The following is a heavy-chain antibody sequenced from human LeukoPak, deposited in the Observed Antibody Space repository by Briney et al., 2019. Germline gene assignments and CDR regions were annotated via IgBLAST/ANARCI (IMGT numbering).Heavy chain of an antibody. J-gene: IGHJ4*02. CDR3: AILNYGDSDY. CDR2: IYYSGST. CDR1: GGSISPYY. Sequence: PSETLSLTCIVSGGSISPYYWSWIRQPPGKGLEWIAQIYYSGSTNYNPSLKSRVTISVDTSKNQFSLKLSSVTAADTAVYYCAILNYGDSDYWGQGTLVTVSS. V-gene: IGHV4-59*01. D-gene: IGHD4-17*01.